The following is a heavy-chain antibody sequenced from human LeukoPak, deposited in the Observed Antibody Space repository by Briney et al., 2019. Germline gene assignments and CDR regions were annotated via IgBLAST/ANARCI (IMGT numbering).Heavy chain of an antibody. CDR2: IRSRANTYAT. V-gene: IGHV3-73*01. CDR3: TRPDDYGDY. CDR1: GFTFSGSA. Sequence: GGSLRLSCAASGFTFSGSAIHWVRQASGKGLEWVGRIRSRANTYATAYAASVKGRFTISRDDSKNTAYLQMNSLKTEDTALYYCTRPDDYGDYWGQGTLVTVSS. J-gene: IGHJ4*02.